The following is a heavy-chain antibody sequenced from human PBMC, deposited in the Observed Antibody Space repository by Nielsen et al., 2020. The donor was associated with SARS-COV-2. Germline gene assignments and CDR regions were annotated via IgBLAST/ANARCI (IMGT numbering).Heavy chain of an antibody. V-gene: IGHV3-33*01. CDR2: IWYDGSNK. D-gene: IGHD6-6*01. Sequence: GESLKISCAASGFTFSSYGMHWVRQAPGKGLEWVAVIWYDGSNKYYADSVKGRFTISRDNAKNSLYLQMNSLRAGDTAVYYCARARSSSPRGMDVWGQGTTVTVSS. CDR1: GFTFSSYG. CDR3: ARARSSSPRGMDV. J-gene: IGHJ6*02.